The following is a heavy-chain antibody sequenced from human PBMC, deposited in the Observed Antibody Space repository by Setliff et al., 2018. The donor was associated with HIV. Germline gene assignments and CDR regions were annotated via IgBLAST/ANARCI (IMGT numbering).Heavy chain of an antibody. J-gene: IGHJ6*03. CDR2: IYSSGST. D-gene: IGHD2-2*01. CDR3: ARDRDIVVVPASPQGYYYYMDV. V-gene: IGHV4-61*02. Sequence: SLTCTVSGGSISSGNYYWSWIRQPAGKGLEWIGRIYSSGSTNYNPSLKSRVTISINTSKNQFSLKLSSVTAADTAVYYCARDRDIVVVPASPQGYYYYMDVWGKGTTVTVSS. CDR1: GGSISSGNYY.